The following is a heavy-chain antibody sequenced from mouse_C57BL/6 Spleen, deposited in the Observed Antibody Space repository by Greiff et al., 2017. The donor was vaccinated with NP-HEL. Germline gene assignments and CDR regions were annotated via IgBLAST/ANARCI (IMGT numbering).Heavy chain of an antibody. Sequence: VQLQESGAALARPGASVKMSCKASGYTFTSYTMLWVKQRPGQGLEWIGYINPSSGYTKYNQQFKDKATLTADKSSSTAYMQLSSLTSEDSAVYNCARLDDSSSSYAMDYWGQGTAGTVSS. CDR3: ARLDDSSSSYAMDY. J-gene: IGHJ4*01. CDR1: GYTFTSYT. V-gene: IGHV1-4*01. CDR2: INPSSGYT. D-gene: IGHD1-1*01.